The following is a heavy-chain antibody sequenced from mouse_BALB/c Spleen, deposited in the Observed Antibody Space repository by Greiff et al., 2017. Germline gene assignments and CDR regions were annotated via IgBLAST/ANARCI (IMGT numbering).Heavy chain of an antibody. D-gene: IGHD2-2*01. V-gene: IGHV1-69*02. CDR2: IYPSDSYT. CDR3: TRGGLWL. Sequence: VQLQQPGAELVRPGASVKLSCKASGYTFTSYWINWVKQRPGQGLEWIGNIYPSDSYTNYNQKFKDKATLTVDKSSSTAYMQLSSPTSEDSAVYYCTRGGLWLWGQGTLVTVSA. J-gene: IGHJ3*02. CDR1: GYTFTSYW.